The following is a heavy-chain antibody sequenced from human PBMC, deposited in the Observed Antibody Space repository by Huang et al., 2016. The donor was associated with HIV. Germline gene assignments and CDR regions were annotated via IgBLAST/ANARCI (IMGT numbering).Heavy chain of an antibody. D-gene: IGHD3-22*01. J-gene: IGHJ4*02. V-gene: IGHV3-74*01. CDR2: ISSDGSST. CDR1: GFSISSYW. CDR3: ARDPRIQSWLNFFDY. Sequence: EVQLVESGGGLVQPGGSLRLSCAASGFSISSYWMHWVRQAPGKGRVWVSRISSDGSSTSYADSVKGRVTISRDNAKNTLYLQMNSLRAEDTAVYYCARDPRIQSWLNFFDYWGQGTLVSVSS.